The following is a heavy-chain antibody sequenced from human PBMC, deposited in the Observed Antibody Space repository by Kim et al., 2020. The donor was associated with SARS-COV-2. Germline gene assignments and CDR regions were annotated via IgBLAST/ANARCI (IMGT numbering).Heavy chain of an antibody. Sequence: SETLSLTCAVSGGSISSSNWWSWVRQPPGKGLEWIGEIYHSGSTNYNPSLKSRVTISVDKSKNQFSLKLSSVTAADTAVYYCARDAGIQLWSPSTYYYYGMDVWGQGTTVTVSS. CDR3: ARDAGIQLWSPSTYYYYGMDV. D-gene: IGHD5-18*01. V-gene: IGHV4-4*02. CDR1: GGSISSSNW. J-gene: IGHJ6*02. CDR2: IYHSGST.